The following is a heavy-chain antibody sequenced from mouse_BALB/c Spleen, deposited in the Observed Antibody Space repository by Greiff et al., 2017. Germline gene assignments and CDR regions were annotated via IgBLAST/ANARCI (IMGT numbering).Heavy chain of an antibody. CDR2: ISNGGGST. D-gene: IGHD1-1*01. Sequence: EVKLEESGGGLVQPGGSLKLSCAASGFTFSSYTMSWVRQTPEKRLEWVAYISNGGGSTYYPDTVKGRFTISRDNAKNTLYLQMSSLKSEDTAMYYCARHGVTTPYWYFDVWGAGTTVTVSS. CDR3: ARHGVTTPYWYFDV. J-gene: IGHJ1*01. V-gene: IGHV5-12-2*01. CDR1: GFTFSSYT.